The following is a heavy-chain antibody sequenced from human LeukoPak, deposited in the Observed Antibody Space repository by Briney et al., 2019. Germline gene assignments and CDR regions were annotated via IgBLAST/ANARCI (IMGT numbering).Heavy chain of an antibody. CDR1: GYSVTNNW. J-gene: IGHJ4*02. CDR3: ARHPSYTSGWPLDY. CDR2: IYPDDSDT. V-gene: IGHV5-51*01. D-gene: IGHD6-19*01. Sequence: ESLKISCKGSGYSVTNNWIGWVRQMPGRGLEWMGIIYPDDSDTRYSPSFQGQVTISADKSINTAYLQWSSLKASDTATYYCARHPSYTSGWPLDYWGQGTLVTVSS.